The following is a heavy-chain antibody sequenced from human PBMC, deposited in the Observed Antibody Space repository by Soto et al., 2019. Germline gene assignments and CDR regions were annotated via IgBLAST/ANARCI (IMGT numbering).Heavy chain of an antibody. J-gene: IGHJ5*02. CDR2: IYYSGST. CDR3: ARDIAAAGTVNWFDP. D-gene: IGHD6-13*01. V-gene: IGHV4-30-4*01. CDR1: GGSISSGDYY. Sequence: SETLSLTCTVSGGSISSGDYYWSWIRQPPGKGLEWIGYIYYSGSTYYNPSLKSRVTISVDTSKNQFSLKLSSVTAADTAVYYCARDIAAAGTVNWFDPWGQGTLVTVS.